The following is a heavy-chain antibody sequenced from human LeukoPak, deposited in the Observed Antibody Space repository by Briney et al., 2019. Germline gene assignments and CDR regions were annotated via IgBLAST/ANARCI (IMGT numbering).Heavy chain of an antibody. Sequence: GGPLDPSCPAPEFTFSTYWMSGVPQAPGKGLEWVANIKQDGSEKYYVDSVKGRFTISRDNAKNSLYLQMNSLRAEDTAVYYCASFEDYFDYWGQGTLVTVSS. CDR2: IKQDGSEK. D-gene: IGHD3-9*01. CDR3: ASFEDYFDY. V-gene: IGHV3-7*01. J-gene: IGHJ4*02. CDR1: EFTFSTYW.